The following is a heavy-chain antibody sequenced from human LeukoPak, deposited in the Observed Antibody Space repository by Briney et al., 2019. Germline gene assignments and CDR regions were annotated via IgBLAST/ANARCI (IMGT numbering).Heavy chain of an antibody. V-gene: IGHV1-8*01. CDR2: MNPNSGST. J-gene: IGHJ3*02. D-gene: IGHD3-10*01. CDR3: ARAILTYYYGSGSLNDAFDI. Sequence: ASVKVSCKASGYTFTSYDINWVRQATGQGLEWMGWMNPNSGSTSYAQKFQGRVTMTRDTSTSTVYMELSSLRSEDTAVYYCARAILTYYYGSGSLNDAFDIWGQGTMVTVSS. CDR1: GYTFTSYD.